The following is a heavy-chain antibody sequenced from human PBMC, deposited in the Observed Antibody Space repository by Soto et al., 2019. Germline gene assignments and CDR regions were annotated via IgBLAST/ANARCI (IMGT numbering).Heavy chain of an antibody. Sequence: SETLSLTXTVSGGSISSGDYYWSWIRQPPGKGLEWIGYIYYSGSTYYNPSLKSRVTISVDTSKNQFSLKLSSVTAADTAVYYCARRRGFGDRDYYYGMDVWGQGTTVTVSS. D-gene: IGHD3-10*01. V-gene: IGHV4-30-4*01. J-gene: IGHJ6*02. CDR3: ARRRGFGDRDYYYGMDV. CDR2: IYYSGST. CDR1: GGSISSGDYY.